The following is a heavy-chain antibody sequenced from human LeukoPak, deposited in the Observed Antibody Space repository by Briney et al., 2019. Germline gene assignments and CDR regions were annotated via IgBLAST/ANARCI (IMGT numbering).Heavy chain of an antibody. D-gene: IGHD1-26*01. J-gene: IGHJ4*02. CDR1: GGAISSGDYF. V-gene: IGHV4-30-4*01. CDR2: IYHSGRT. Sequence: SETLSLTCTVSGGAISSGDYFWSWIRQPPGKGLEWIGFIYHSGRTYYNPSLKSRVTISVDKSMIQFSLKLTSVTAADTAVYYCARRLVGATELDFDYWGQGTLVTVSS. CDR3: ARRLVGATELDFDY.